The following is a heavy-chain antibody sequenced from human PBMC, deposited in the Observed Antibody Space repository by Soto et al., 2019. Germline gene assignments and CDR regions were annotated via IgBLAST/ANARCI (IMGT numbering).Heavy chain of an antibody. J-gene: IGHJ3*02. V-gene: IGHV5-51*01. Sequence: EVQLVQSGAEVKKPGESLKISCQGSGYSFSNYWIALVRQMPGKGLESMGIIFPGDSDTRYSPSFQGQVTMSADESISTAYLQWSSLKASDSAMYYCARQHITGELTALDIWGEGTMVSVSS. D-gene: IGHD1-26*01. CDR1: GYSFSNYW. CDR2: IFPGDSDT. CDR3: ARQHITGELTALDI.